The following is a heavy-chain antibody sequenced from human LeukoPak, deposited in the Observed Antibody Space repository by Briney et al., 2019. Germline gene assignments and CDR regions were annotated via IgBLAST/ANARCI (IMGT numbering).Heavy chain of an antibody. J-gene: IGHJ4*02. CDR2: IYSGGST. CDR3: AKDGSFRLGYCSGGSCYSDY. V-gene: IGHV3-53*01. CDR1: GFTVSSNY. Sequence: PGGSLRLSCAASGFTVSSNYMSWVRQAPGKGLEWVSIIYSGGSTFYADSVKGRFTISRDNSKNTLYLQMNSLRAEDTAVYYCAKDGSFRLGYCSGGSCYSDYWGQGTLVTVSS. D-gene: IGHD2-15*01.